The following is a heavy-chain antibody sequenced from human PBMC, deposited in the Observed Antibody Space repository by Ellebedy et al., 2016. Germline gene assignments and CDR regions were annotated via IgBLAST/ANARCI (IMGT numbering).Heavy chain of an antibody. CDR2: IKEDGTLK. Sequence: GGSLRLSXAASGFTFSTYWMNWVRQAPGKGLEWLASIKEDGTLKHYVDSVKGRFLISRDNARSSVYLQMNSLRAEDTAVHYCAASFDYWGQGALVTVSS. V-gene: IGHV3-7*03. CDR3: AASFDY. J-gene: IGHJ4*02. CDR1: GFTFSTYW.